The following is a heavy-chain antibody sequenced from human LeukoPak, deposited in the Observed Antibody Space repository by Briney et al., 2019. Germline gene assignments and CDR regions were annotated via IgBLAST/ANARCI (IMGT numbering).Heavy chain of an antibody. Sequence: GGSLRLSCAASGFTFDDYAMHWVRQAPGKGLEWVSGISWNSGSIGYADSVKGRFTISRDNAKNSLYLQMNSLRAEDTALYYCAKDGCSSTSCYQDFNWFDPWGQGTLVTISS. CDR3: AKDGCSSTSCYQDFNWFDP. V-gene: IGHV3-9*01. CDR2: ISWNSGSI. CDR1: GFTFDDYA. J-gene: IGHJ5*02. D-gene: IGHD2-2*01.